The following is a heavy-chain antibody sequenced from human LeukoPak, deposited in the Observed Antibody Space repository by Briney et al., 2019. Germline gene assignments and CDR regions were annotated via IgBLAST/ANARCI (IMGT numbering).Heavy chain of an antibody. J-gene: IGHJ4*02. Sequence: GGSLRLSCAASGFTFSSYEMNWVRQAPGKGLEWVSYISSSGSTIYYADSVKGRFTISRDNAKNSLYLQMNSLRAEDTAVNYCAREDCSGGSCHFDYWGQGTLVTVSS. D-gene: IGHD2-15*01. CDR1: GFTFSSYE. CDR2: ISSSGSTI. CDR3: AREDCSGGSCHFDY. V-gene: IGHV3-48*03.